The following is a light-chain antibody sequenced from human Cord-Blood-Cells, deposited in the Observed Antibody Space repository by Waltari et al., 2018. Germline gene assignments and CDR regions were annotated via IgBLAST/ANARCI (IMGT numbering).Light chain of an antibody. CDR2: DVS. V-gene: IGLV2-14*04. Sequence: SVSGSPGQSITISCTGTSSDVGGYNYVSWYQQHPGKAPKLMIYDVSNRPSGVSNRFSVSKSGNTASLTISGLQAEDEADYYCSSYTSSSTYVFGTGTKVTVL. J-gene: IGLJ1*01. CDR3: SSYTSSSTYV. CDR1: SSDVGGYNY.